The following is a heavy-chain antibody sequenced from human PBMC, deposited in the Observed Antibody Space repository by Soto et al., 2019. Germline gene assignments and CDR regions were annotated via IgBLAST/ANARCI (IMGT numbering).Heavy chain of an antibody. CDR3: ARVMWGYYYYMDV. Sequence: SETLSLTCAVYGGSFSGYYWSWIRQPPGEGLEWIGEINHSGSTNYNPSLKSRVTISVDKSKNQFSLKLSSVTAADTAVYYCARVMWGYYYYMDVWGKGTTVTVSS. CDR1: GGSFSGYY. CDR2: INHSGST. D-gene: IGHD7-27*01. V-gene: IGHV4-34*01. J-gene: IGHJ6*03.